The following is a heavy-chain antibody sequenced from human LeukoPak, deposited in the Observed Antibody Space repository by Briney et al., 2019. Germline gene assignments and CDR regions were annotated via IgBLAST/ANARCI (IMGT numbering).Heavy chain of an antibody. J-gene: IGHJ3*02. D-gene: IGHD1-26*01. Sequence: MASETLSLTCAVYGGSFSGYYWSWIRQPPGKGLEWIGEINHSGSTNYNPSLKSRVTISVDTSKNQFSLKLSSVTAADTAVYYCARRRRIVGATRAPVIAFDIWGQGTMVTVSS. CDR1: GGSFSGYY. CDR3: ARRRRIVGATRAPVIAFDI. V-gene: IGHV4-34*01. CDR2: INHSGST.